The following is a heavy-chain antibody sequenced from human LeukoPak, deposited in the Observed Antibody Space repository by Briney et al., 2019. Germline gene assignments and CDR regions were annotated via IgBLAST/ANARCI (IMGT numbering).Heavy chain of an antibody. CDR3: ARCEKGLARSSAFDI. V-gene: IGHV1-8*01. CDR2: MNPNSGNT. CDR1: GYTFTSYD. J-gene: IGHJ3*02. D-gene: IGHD6-6*01. Sequence: ASVKVSCKASGYTFTSYDINWVRQATGQGLEWMGWMNPNSGNTGYAQKFQGRVTMTTNTSISTAYMELSSLRSEDTAGYYCARCEKGLARSSAFDIWGQGTMVTVSS.